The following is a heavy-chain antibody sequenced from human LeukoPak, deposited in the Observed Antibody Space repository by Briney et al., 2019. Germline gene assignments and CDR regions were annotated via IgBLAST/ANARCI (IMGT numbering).Heavy chain of an antibody. Sequence: ASVKVSCKASGYNIVTYGMSWVRQAPGQGLEYMGWISGYNGNTHYARKFQGRVTMTTDTSTSTAYMELRNLRSDDTAVYYCARNAEWELRSWFDPWGQGTLVTVSS. CDR3: ARNAEWELRSWFDP. D-gene: IGHD1-26*01. J-gene: IGHJ5*02. CDR1: GYNIVTYG. V-gene: IGHV1-18*01. CDR2: ISGYNGNT.